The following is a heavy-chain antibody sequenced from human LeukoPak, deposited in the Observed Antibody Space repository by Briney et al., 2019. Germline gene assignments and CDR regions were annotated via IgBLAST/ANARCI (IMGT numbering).Heavy chain of an antibody. CDR2: IWYDGSNK. J-gene: IGHJ6*02. CDR3: ARDISVPVSGFKNYYYYGMDV. V-gene: IGHV3-33*01. D-gene: IGHD5-12*01. Sequence: GGSLRLSCAASGFTFSSYGMHWVRQAPGKGLEWVAVIWYDGSNKYYADSVKGRFTISRDNSKNTLYLQMNSLRAEDTAVYYCARDISVPVSGFKNYYYYGMDVWGQGTTVTVSS. CDR1: GFTFSSYG.